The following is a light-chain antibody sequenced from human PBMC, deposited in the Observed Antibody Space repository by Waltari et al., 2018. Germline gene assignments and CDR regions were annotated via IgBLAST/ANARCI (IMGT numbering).Light chain of an antibody. CDR2: DVN. Sequence: QSALTQPASVSGSPGQSTTISCTGTSRDVGGYNYVSWYQQHPGKAPKLMIYDVNNRPSGVSNRFSGSKSDNTASLTISGLQAEDEADYYCSSYTSSRTRVFGGGTKLTVL. CDR3: SSYTSSRTRV. J-gene: IGLJ3*02. CDR1: SRDVGGYNY. V-gene: IGLV2-14*01.